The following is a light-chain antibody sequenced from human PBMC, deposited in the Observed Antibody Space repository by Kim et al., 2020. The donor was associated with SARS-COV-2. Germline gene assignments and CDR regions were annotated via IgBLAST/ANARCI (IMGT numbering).Light chain of an antibody. CDR1: QGITNS. J-gene: IGKJ1*01. Sequence: GDRVTITCRASQGITNSLAWYQQKPGKVPQVLIYAASVLQSGVPSRFSGSGSGTDFTLTISSLQPEDVATYYCKKYNSAPWTFGQGTKV. V-gene: IGKV1-27*01. CDR3: KKYNSAPWT. CDR2: AAS.